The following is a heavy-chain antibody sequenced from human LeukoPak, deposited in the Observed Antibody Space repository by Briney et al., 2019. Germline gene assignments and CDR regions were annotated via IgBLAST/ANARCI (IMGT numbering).Heavy chain of an antibody. CDR1: ESTFSSYA. Sequence: GAVLRLSYAASESTFSSYAMSWGRQAPERRLEWVSGINNSGGTTAYADSVRSRFTISRDNPRNTLYMQVNRLRAEDTAQYYSGIMHPCYDGNGYWVQWGQGTLVTVSS. D-gene: IGHD3-22*01. V-gene: IGHV3-23*01. CDR2: INNSGGTT. CDR3: GIMHPCYDGNGYWVQ. J-gene: IGHJ4*02.